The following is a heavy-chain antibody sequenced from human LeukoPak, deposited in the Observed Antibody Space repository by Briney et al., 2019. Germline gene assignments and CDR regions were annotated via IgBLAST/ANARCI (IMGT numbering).Heavy chain of an antibody. J-gene: IGHJ4*02. V-gene: IGHV1-69*05. CDR2: IIPIFGTA. CDR3: ATHITPYGRNSIDY. Sequence: AVKVSYKASGGTFSIYAISWVRQAPGQGLEWMGGIIPIFGTANYAQKFQGRVTITTDESTSTAYMSRRRPTSADTAVYSCATHITPYGRNSIDYWGQGTLVTVSS. D-gene: IGHD4-23*01. CDR1: GGTFSIYA.